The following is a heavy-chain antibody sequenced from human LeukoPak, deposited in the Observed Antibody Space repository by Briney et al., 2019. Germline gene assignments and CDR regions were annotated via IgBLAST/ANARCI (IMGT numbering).Heavy chain of an antibody. V-gene: IGHV1-2*02. CDR3: ARDSGLGPTWHPFDH. D-gene: IGHD1-26*01. J-gene: IGHJ4*02. CDR2: INPASGGT. CDR1: GYTFTDYY. Sequence: ASVKVSCEASGYTFTDYYIHWVRQVPGQGFEWMAWINPASGGTNSAQKFQGRVTLTRDTSISTAYMELSGLRSDDTAVYYCARDSGLGPTWHPFDHWGQGTPVTISS.